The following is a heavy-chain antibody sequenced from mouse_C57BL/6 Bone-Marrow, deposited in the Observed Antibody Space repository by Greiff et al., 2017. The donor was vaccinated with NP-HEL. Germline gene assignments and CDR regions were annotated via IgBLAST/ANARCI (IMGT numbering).Heavy chain of an antibody. Sequence: VQLQQPGAELVKPGASVKLSCKASGYTFTSYWMQWVKQRPGQGLEWIGEIDPSDSYTNYNQKFKGKATLTVDTSSSTAYMQLSSLTSEDSAVYYCATPGSYYAMDYWGQGTSVTVSS. D-gene: IGHD4-1*01. J-gene: IGHJ4*01. CDR3: ATPGSYYAMDY. CDR2: IDPSDSYT. V-gene: IGHV1-50*01. CDR1: GYTFTSYW.